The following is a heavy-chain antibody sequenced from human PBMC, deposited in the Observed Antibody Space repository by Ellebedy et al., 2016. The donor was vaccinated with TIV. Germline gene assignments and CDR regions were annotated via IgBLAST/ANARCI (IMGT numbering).Heavy chain of an antibody. J-gene: IGHJ4*02. D-gene: IGHD1-20*01. CDR3: ASYNWGSGIDY. CDR2: ISYDGSDK. CDR1: RFTFSSHA. Sequence: GGSLRLSCAASRFTFSSHAMHWVRQPPGKGLEWVAVISYDGSDKYYADSVKGRFTISRDNAKSTLYLQMNRLRVEDTAVYYCASYNWGSGIDYWGRGTLVTVSS. V-gene: IGHV3-30*04.